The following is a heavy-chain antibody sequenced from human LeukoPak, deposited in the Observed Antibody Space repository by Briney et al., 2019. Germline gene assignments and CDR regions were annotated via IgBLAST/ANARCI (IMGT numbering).Heavy chain of an antibody. Sequence: SETLSLTCTVSGGSISSGSYYWSWIRQPAGKGLEWIGRIYTSGSTNYNPSLKSRVTISVDTSKNQFSLKLSSVTAADTAVYYCARPSRTNYYFDYWGQGTLVTVSS. CDR3: ARPSRTNYYFDY. D-gene: IGHD2-8*01. J-gene: IGHJ4*02. CDR1: GGSISSGSYY. V-gene: IGHV4-61*02. CDR2: IYTSGST.